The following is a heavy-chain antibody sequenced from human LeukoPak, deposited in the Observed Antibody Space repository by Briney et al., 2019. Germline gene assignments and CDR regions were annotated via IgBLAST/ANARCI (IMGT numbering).Heavy chain of an antibody. V-gene: IGHV4-61*02. CDR1: GGSISSGSYY. CDR2: IYTSGST. CDR3: ARAHYQLLSLDY. D-gene: IGHD2-2*01. Sequence: KASETLSLTCTVSGGSISSGSYYWSWIRQPAGKGLEWIGRIYTSGSTNYNPSLKSRVTISVDTSKNQFSLKLSSVTAADTAVYYCARAHYQLLSLDYWGQGTLVTVSS. J-gene: IGHJ4*02.